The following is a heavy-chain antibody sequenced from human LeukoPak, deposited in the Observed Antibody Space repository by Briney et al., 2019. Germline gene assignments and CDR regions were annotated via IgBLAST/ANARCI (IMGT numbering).Heavy chain of an antibody. CDR2: ISSSSSTI. D-gene: IGHD3-10*01. CDR1: VFTFSRYS. CDR3: ARDVVRGVTNPALDY. Sequence: GGPLTLSCAASVFTFSRYSMNWVRQAPGEGLEGVSYISSSSSTIYDAGCVKGRFTISRDNAKNSLYLQMNSLRDGYTAVYYCARDVVRGVTNPALDYWGQGTLVTVSS. J-gene: IGHJ4*02. V-gene: IGHV3-48*02.